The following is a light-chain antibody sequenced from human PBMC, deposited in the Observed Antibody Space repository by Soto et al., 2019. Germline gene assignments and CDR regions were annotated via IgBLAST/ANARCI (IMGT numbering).Light chain of an antibody. CDR1: QSIYRF. Sequence: DIQMTQSPSSLSASVGDRVTITCRASQSIYRFSNWYQQKPGKAPKLLISAASNLQSGVPLRFSGSASGTDFTLTISSLQAEDFASYYCQQSYSTPWTFGQGTKVEIK. CDR3: QQSYSTPWT. V-gene: IGKV1-39*01. CDR2: AAS. J-gene: IGKJ1*01.